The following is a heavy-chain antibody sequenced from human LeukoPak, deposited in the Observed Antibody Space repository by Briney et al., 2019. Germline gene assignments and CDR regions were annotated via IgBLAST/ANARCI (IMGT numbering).Heavy chain of an antibody. V-gene: IGHV4-59*01. Sequence: PSETLSLTCTDSDGSINSYYWSWIRQSPGKGLEWIGYVHYSGSTNYNPCLKSRVTISVDTSKKQVSLKLNSVTAVDTAVYYCARATGTTRNAFDIWGQGTMVTVSS. CDR1: DGSINSYY. J-gene: IGHJ3*02. D-gene: IGHD1-7*01. CDR3: ARATGTTRNAFDI. CDR2: VHYSGST.